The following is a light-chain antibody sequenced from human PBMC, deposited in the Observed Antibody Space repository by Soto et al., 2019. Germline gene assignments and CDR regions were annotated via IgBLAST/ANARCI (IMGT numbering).Light chain of an antibody. CDR3: QHLNTYPPFT. J-gene: IGKJ3*01. Sequence: IQLTQSPSSLSASVGDRVSITCRASQAIQTYLAWYQQKRGEAPKLLISGTFTLQSGVPSRFNGSGSGTDFTLTISRLQPEDFATYYCQHLNTYPPFTFGPGTKVDLE. V-gene: IGKV1-9*01. CDR2: GTF. CDR1: QAIQTY.